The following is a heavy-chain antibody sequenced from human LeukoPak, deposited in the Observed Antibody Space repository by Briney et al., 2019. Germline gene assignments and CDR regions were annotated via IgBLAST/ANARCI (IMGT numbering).Heavy chain of an antibody. J-gene: IGHJ3*02. CDR2: ISGSGGST. CDR1: GFTFSSYA. D-gene: IGHD2-2*01. Sequence: GGSLRLSCAASGFTFSSYAMSWVRQAPGKGLEWVSAISGSGGSTYYADSVKGRFTISRDNSKNTLYLQMNSLRAEDTAVYYYAKGPPDRRICSRTSCYGDAFDIWGQGTMVTASS. V-gene: IGHV3-23*01. CDR3: AKGPPDRRICSRTSCYGDAFDI.